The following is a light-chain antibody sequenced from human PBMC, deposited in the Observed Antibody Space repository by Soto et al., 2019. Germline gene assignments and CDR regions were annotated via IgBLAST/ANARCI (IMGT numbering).Light chain of an antibody. CDR3: QQYNSYSGT. CDR1: QSISSW. J-gene: IGKJ1*01. Sequence: DIQMTQSPSTLSASVGDRVTITCRASQSISSWLAWYQQKPGKAPKLLIYDASSLESGVPSRFSGSGSGTEFTLTISSLQTDGFATYYCQQYNSYSGTVGQGTKVEI. V-gene: IGKV1-5*01. CDR2: DAS.